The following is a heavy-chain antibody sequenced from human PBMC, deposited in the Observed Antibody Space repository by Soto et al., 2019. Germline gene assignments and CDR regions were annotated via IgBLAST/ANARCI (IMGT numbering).Heavy chain of an antibody. Sequence: PVESLKHSCRTSGDRFTSYWIAWVSQLHGKGLEWMGIIFPSDSDTRYSPSFQGQVTISADRSTSTVFLQWASLKASDTAVYFCARKDKSGYFSWLDPWGQGTLVTVSS. D-gene: IGHD3-22*01. CDR3: ARKDKSGYFSWLDP. J-gene: IGHJ5*02. CDR2: IFPSDSDT. CDR1: GDRFTSYW. V-gene: IGHV5-51*03.